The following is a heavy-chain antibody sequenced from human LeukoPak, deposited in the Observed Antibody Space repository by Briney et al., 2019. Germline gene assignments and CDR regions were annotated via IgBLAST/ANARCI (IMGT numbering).Heavy chain of an antibody. CDR3: ARNQPIVVVTTAVNWFDP. V-gene: IGHV4-31*03. D-gene: IGHD3-22*01. Sequence: SETLSLTCTVSGGSISSSGYYWSWIRQHPGKGLEWIGYIYYSGSTNYNPSLKSRVTISVDTSKNQFSLKLSSVTAADTAVYYCARNQPIVVVTTAVNWFDPWGQGTLVTVSS. J-gene: IGHJ5*02. CDR1: GGSISSSGYY. CDR2: IYYSGST.